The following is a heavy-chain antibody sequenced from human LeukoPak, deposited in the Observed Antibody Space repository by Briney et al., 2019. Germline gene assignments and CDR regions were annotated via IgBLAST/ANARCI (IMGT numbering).Heavy chain of an antibody. D-gene: IGHD5-12*01. CDR1: GFTFSSYA. Sequence: PGGSLRLSCAASGFTFSSYAMSWVRQAPGKGLEWVSAISGSGGSTYYADSVKGRFTISRDNSKNTLYPQMNSLRAEDTAVYYCAKDRKWLRFSYFDYWGQGTLVTVSS. CDR2: ISGSGGST. V-gene: IGHV3-23*01. J-gene: IGHJ4*02. CDR3: AKDRKWLRFSYFDY.